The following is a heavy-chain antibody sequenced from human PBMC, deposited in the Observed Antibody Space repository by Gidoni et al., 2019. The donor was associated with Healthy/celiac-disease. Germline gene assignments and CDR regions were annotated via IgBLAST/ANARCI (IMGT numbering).Heavy chain of an antibody. D-gene: IGHD1-26*01. CDR3: AKGAKVGATLDAFDI. J-gene: IGHJ3*02. V-gene: IGHV3-30*18. CDR2: LSYDGSNN. CDR1: GITCSSYG. Sequence: QVQLVEAGGGVVQAGRSLRSSWAASGITCSSYGMHWVRPAPGKGLGWVAVLSYDGSNNYYADSVKGRFTISRDNSKNTLYLQMNSLRAEDTAVYYCAKGAKVGATLDAFDIWGQGTMVTVSS.